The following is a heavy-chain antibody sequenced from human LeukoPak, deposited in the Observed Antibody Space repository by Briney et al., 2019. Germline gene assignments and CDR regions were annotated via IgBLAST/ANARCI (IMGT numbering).Heavy chain of an antibody. V-gene: IGHV1-2*02. J-gene: IGHJ4*02. Sequence: ASVKVSCKASGYTFTGYYMHWVRQAPGQGLEWMRWINPNSGGTNYAQKFQGRVTMTRATSISTAYMEPTRLRSDDTAVYYCARERYYGSGSVYNRIDYWGQGTLVTVSS. CDR3: ARERYYGSGSVYNRIDY. CDR1: GYTFTGYY. CDR2: INPNSGGT. D-gene: IGHD3-10*01.